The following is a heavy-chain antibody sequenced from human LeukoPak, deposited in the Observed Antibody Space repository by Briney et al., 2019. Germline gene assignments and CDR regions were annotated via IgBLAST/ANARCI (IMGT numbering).Heavy chain of an antibody. CDR1: GYTFTSYG. D-gene: IGHD3-10*01. V-gene: IGHV1-18*01. CDR2: ISAYNGNT. CDR3: ARGFSPVWFGEGWFDP. J-gene: IGHJ5*02. Sequence: VASVKVSCKASGYTFTSYGISWVRQAPAQGLEWVGWISAYNGNTNYTQKLQGRVNMNTDTSTSTAYMELRSLRSDDTAVYYCARGFSPVWFGEGWFDPWGQGTLVTVSS.